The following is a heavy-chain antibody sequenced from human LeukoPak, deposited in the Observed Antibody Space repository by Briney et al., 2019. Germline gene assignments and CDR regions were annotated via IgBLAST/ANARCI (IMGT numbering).Heavy chain of an antibody. CDR3: ARVDSSGYPGGVGY. Sequence: ASVKVSCKASGYTFTSYGISWVRQAPGQGLEWMGWISAYNGNTNYAQKLQGRVTMTTVTSTSTAYMELRSLRSDDTAVYYCARVDSSGYPGGVGYWGQGTLVTVSS. V-gene: IGHV1-18*01. D-gene: IGHD3-22*01. J-gene: IGHJ4*02. CDR2: ISAYNGNT. CDR1: GYTFTSYG.